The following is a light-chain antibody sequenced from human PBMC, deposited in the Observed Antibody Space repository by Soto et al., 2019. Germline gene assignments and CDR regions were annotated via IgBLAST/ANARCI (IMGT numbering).Light chain of an antibody. V-gene: IGKV3-11*01. CDR1: QSVSSH. CDR2: DAS. CDR3: QQRTNWRLT. J-gene: IGKJ4*01. Sequence: EIVLTQSPATLSLSPGERATLSCRASQSVSSHLTWYQQKPGQAPRLLIYDASNRATGIPARFSGSGSGTDFTLTISSLEPEDFAVYYCQQRTNWRLTFGGGTKVEMK.